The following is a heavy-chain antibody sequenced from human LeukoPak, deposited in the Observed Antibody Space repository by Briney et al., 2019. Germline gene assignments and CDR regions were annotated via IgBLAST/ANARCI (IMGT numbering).Heavy chain of an antibody. J-gene: IGHJ4*02. Sequence: GRSLRLSCTGSGFTFSSFGVHWVRQAPGKGLEWVAFIRYDGSNKYYADSVKGRFTISRDNSKNTLYLQMNSLRAEDTAVYYCAKDLGTMVRGVIIDSDYCDYWGQGTLVTVSS. CDR1: GFTFSSFG. D-gene: IGHD3-10*01. V-gene: IGHV3-30*02. CDR3: AKDLGTMVRGVIIDSDYCDY. CDR2: IRYDGSNK.